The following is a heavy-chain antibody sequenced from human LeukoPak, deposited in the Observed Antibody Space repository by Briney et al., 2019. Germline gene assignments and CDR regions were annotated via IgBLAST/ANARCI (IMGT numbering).Heavy chain of an antibody. CDR3: ARWGYLTVTTRIAFDT. D-gene: IGHD4-17*01. CDR1: VGSISRGSSY. Sequence: PSETLSLTCTVSVGSISRGSSYWSWIRQHPGKGLGCIGYIYYSGSAHYNPVLKSRVTISVDTSKNQFSLKLSSVTAADTTVYYCARWGYLTVTTRIAFDTWGQGTMVTVSS. V-gene: IGHV4-31*03. CDR2: IYYSGSA. J-gene: IGHJ3*02.